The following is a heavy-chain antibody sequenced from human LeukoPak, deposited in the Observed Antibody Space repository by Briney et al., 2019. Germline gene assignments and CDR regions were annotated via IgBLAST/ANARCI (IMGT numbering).Heavy chain of an antibody. CDR2: ISSNGGST. J-gene: IGHJ6*02. CDR1: GFTFSSCA. V-gene: IGHV3-64*01. Sequence: GGSLRLSCAASGFTFSSCAMHWVRQAPGKGLEYVSAISSNGGSTYYANSVKGRFTISRDNSKNTLYLQMGSLRAEDMAVYYCARSRQAYYYYGMDVWGQGTTVTVSS. CDR3: ARSRQAYYYYGMDV. D-gene: IGHD2-2*01.